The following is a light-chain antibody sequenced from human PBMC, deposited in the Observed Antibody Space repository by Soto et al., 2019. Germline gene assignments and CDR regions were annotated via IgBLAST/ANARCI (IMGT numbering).Light chain of an antibody. CDR2: SNN. CDR1: FSNIGSNY. J-gene: IGLJ1*01. V-gene: IGLV1-47*02. Sequence: QSVLTQPPSASGTPGRRVTISCSGGFSNIGSNYVYWYRQLPGTAPKLLISSNNQRPSGVPDRFSASKSGTSASLAISGLRSEDEADYYCSAWDDSLSGFVFGTGTKVTVL. CDR3: SAWDDSLSGFV.